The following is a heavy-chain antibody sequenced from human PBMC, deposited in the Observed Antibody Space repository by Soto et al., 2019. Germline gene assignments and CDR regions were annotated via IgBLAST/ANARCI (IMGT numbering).Heavy chain of an antibody. Sequence: QSGGSLRLPCAVSGFICSSYDMSWVRQALGKGLEWVSTILVGGSTHYEDSVKGRFTISRDTSRNTVYLQMNSLTAGDTAVYYCAKATATGGGAFEIYGQGTMVTVSS. V-gene: IGHV3-23*01. CDR1: GFICSSYD. J-gene: IGHJ3*02. D-gene: IGHD2-8*02. CDR3: AKATATGGGAFEI. CDR2: ILVGGST.